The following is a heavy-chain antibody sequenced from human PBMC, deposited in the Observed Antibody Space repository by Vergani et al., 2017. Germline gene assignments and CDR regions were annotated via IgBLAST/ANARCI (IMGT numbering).Heavy chain of an antibody. J-gene: IGHJ6*02. CDR1: GFTFSSYG. V-gene: IGHV3-30*18. D-gene: IGHD2-21*02. CDR3: AKXGSGDCYSEACYYYGMDV. Sequence: QVQLVESGGGVVQPGRSLRLSCAASGFTFSSYGMHWVRQAPGKGLEWVAVISYDGSNKYYADSVKGRFTISRDNSKNTLYLQMNSLRAEDTAVYYCAKXGSGDCYSEACYYYGMDVWGQGTTVTVSS. CDR2: ISYDGSNK.